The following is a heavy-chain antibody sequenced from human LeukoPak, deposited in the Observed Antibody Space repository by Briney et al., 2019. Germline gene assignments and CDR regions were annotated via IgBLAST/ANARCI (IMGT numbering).Heavy chain of an antibody. D-gene: IGHD3-22*01. Sequence: GGSLRLSCAASGFTFSSYSMNWVRQAPGKGLEWVSSISSSSSYIYYADSVKGRFTISRDNAKNSLYLQMNSLRAEDTAVYYCARLRYDGGYYFDYWGQGTLVTVSS. CDR2: ISSSSSYI. CDR1: GFTFSSYS. J-gene: IGHJ4*02. CDR3: ARLRYDGGYYFDY. V-gene: IGHV3-21*01.